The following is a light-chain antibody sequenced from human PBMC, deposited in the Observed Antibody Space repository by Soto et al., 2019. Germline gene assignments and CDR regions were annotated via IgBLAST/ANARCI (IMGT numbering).Light chain of an antibody. CDR1: QSVSSY. Sequence: EIVLTQSPATLSLSPAERATLSCRASQSVSSYLAWYQQKPGQAPRLLIYDASKRATGIPARFSGSGSGTDVTLTISSPEPEDFAVYYCQHPGTFGQGTKVEIK. CDR2: DAS. CDR3: QHPGT. J-gene: IGKJ1*01. V-gene: IGKV3-11*01.